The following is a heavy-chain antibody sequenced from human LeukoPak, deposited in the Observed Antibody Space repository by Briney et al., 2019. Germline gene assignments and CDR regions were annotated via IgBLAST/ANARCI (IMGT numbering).Heavy chain of an antibody. CDR2: ISGGGGST. CDR1: GFTFSRSA. Sequence: RSGGSLRLSCAASGFTFSRSAMSWVRQASGKGLEWVSAISGGGGSTYYADSVKGRFTISRDNSKSSLYLQMNSLRADDTAVYYCANGGLWLPTRSDWGQGTLVTVSS. J-gene: IGHJ4*02. CDR3: ANGGLWLPTRSD. D-gene: IGHD5-18*01. V-gene: IGHV3-23*01.